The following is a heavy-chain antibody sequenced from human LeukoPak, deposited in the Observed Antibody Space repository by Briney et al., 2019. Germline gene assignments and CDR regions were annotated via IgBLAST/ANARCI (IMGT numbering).Heavy chain of an antibody. V-gene: IGHV4-59*01. CDR3: ARAVITFGAAVAKGFDC. Sequence: SETLSLTCTVSGGSISSYYWSWIRQPPGKGLEWIGYVYSSGSTNYNPSLKSRVTMSLDTSKNQFSLNLNSVTAADTAVYYCARAVITFGAAVAKGFDCWGQGTLVTVSS. CDR1: GGSISSYY. CDR2: VYSSGST. J-gene: IGHJ4*02. D-gene: IGHD3-16*01.